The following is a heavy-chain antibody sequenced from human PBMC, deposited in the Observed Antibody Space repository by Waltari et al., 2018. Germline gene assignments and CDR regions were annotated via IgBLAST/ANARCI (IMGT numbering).Heavy chain of an antibody. Sequence: QVQLQESGPGLVKPSQTLSLTCTVSGGSISSGGYYWSWIRQHPGKGLEWIGYIYYSGSTYYNPSLKSRVTISVDTSKNQFSLKLSSVTAADTAVYYCARECERTGLYSKGSFDIWGQGTMVTVSS. CDR3: ARECERTGLYSKGSFDI. CDR1: GGSISSGGYY. CDR2: IYYSGST. V-gene: IGHV4-31*03. J-gene: IGHJ3*02. D-gene: IGHD1-1*01.